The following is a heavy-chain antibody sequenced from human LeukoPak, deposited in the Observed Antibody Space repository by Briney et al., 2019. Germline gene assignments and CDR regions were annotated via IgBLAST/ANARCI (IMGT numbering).Heavy chain of an antibody. CDR3: ARVMYYYHSSGSIAVYYFDY. CDR2: INSDGSTT. V-gene: IGHV3-74*01. CDR1: GFTFSSHW. D-gene: IGHD3-22*01. J-gene: IGHJ4*02. Sequence: PGGSLRLSCAASGFTFSSHWMHWVRQAPGKGLVWASRINSDGSTTSYADSVKGRFTISRDNAKNTLYLQMNSLRAEDTAVYYCARVMYYYHSSGSIAVYYFDYWGQGTLVTVSS.